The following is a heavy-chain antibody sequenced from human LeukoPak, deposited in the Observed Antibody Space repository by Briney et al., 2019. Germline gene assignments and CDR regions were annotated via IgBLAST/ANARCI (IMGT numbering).Heavy chain of an antibody. Sequence: DPSETLSLTCTVSGGSISSSSYYWGWIRQPPGKGLEWIGSIYYSGSTNYNPSLKSRVTISVDTSKNQFSLKLSSVTAADTAVYYCARNLWFGAPLKRSAFDIWGQGTMVTVSS. CDR3: ARNLWFGAPLKRSAFDI. CDR1: GGSISSSSYY. CDR2: IYYSGST. V-gene: IGHV4-39*07. J-gene: IGHJ3*02. D-gene: IGHD3-10*01.